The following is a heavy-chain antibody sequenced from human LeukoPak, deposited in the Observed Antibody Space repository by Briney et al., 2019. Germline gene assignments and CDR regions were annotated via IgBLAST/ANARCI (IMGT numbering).Heavy chain of an antibody. CDR1: GGSFSGYY. J-gene: IGHJ5*02. Sequence: PSETLSLTCVVYGGSFSGYYWTWIRQPPGKGLEWIGEINHSGSTNYNPSLKSRVTISVDTSKNQFSLKLSSVTAADTAVYYCARGNGRFLKGSGYRSRSPPWFDPWGQGTLVTVSS. V-gene: IGHV4-34*01. D-gene: IGHD5-12*01. CDR2: INHSGST. CDR3: ARGNGRFLKGSGYRSRSPPWFDP.